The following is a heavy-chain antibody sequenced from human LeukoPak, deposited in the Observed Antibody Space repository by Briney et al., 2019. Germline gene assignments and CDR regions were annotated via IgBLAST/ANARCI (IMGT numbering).Heavy chain of an antibody. CDR3: ARHRNPGLRVKGPDNLWGRITTDREPWGY. CDR2: IKQDGSEK. Sequence: QPGGSLRLSCAASGFTFSSYWMSWVRQAPGKGLEWVANIKQDGSEKSYVDSVKGRFTISRDNAKNSVFLQMNSLRAEDTAVYYCARHRNPGLRVKGPDNLWGRITTDREPWGYWGQGTLVTVSS. J-gene: IGHJ4*02. V-gene: IGHV3-7*01. CDR1: GFTFSSYW. D-gene: IGHD3-10*01.